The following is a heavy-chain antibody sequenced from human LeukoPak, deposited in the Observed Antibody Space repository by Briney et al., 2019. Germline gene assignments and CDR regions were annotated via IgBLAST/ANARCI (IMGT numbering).Heavy chain of an antibody. CDR1: GYTFTSYD. Sequence: GASVKVSCKASGYTFTSYDINWARQATGQGLEWMGWMNPNSGNTGYAQKFQGRVTITRNTSISTAYMELSSLRSEDTAVYYCARVPSYSGYASYYYYMDVWGKGTTVTVSS. CDR2: MNPNSGNT. J-gene: IGHJ6*03. V-gene: IGHV1-8*03. D-gene: IGHD5-12*01. CDR3: ARVPSYSGYASYYYYMDV.